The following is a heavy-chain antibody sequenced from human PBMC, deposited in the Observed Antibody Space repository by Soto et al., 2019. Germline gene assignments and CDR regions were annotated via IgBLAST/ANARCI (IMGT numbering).Heavy chain of an antibody. J-gene: IGHJ4*02. Sequence: PSETLSLTCTVSGSSISSSSYYWGWIRQPPGKGLEWIGSIYYSGSTYYNPSLKSRVTISVDTSKNQFSLKLSSVTAADTAVYYCARQILADSSTVDYWGQGTPVTVSS. CDR1: GSSISSSSYY. CDR2: IYYSGST. V-gene: IGHV4-39*01. CDR3: ARQILADSSTVDY. D-gene: IGHD1-1*01.